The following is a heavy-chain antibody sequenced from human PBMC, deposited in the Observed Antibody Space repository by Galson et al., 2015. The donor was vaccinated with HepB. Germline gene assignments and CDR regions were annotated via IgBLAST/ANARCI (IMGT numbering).Heavy chain of an antibody. CDR1: GYTFTNYG. D-gene: IGHD1-14*01. CDR2: ISLLSGNT. Sequence: QSGAEVKKPGASVKVSCKASGYTFTNYGISWVRQAPGQGLEWMGWISLLSGNTHYAQNLQDRLTLTTDTSASTAYMELRSLRSNDTAVYYCARLHQQEKPRKFDPWGQGTLVTVSS. J-gene: IGHJ5*02. CDR3: ARLHQQEKPRKFDP. V-gene: IGHV1-18*04.